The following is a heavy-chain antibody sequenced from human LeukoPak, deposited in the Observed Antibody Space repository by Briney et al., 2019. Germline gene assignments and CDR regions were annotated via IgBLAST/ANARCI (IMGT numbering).Heavy chain of an antibody. V-gene: IGHV3-30*04. CDR3: ASTYYYDSSGYYSLDY. Sequence: PGGSLRLSCAASGFPFSSYAMHWVRQAPGKGLEWVAVISYDGSNKYYADSVKGQFTISRDNSKNTLYLQMNSLRAEDTAVYYCASTYYYDSSGYYSLDYWGQGTLVTVSS. D-gene: IGHD3-22*01. CDR2: ISYDGSNK. J-gene: IGHJ4*02. CDR1: GFPFSSYA.